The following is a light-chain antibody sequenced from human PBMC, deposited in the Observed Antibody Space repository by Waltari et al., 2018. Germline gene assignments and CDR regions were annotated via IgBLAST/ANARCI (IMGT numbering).Light chain of an antibody. V-gene: IGLV2-23*01. J-gene: IGLJ3*02. CDR1: SRDVGNYNL. CDR2: EGA. CDR3: CSYAGSNTWV. Sequence: QSALTQPASVSGSPGQSITISCTGTSRDVGNYNLVSWYQQHPGKAPKLMIYEGAKRPSGISNRFSGSKSGNTASLTISGLQAEDEADYYCCSYAGSNTWVFGGGTKLTVL.